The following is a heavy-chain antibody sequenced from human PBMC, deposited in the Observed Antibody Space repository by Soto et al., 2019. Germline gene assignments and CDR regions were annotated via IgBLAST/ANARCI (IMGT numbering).Heavy chain of an antibody. Sequence: QVQLQESGPGLVKPSQTLSLTCTVSGGSISSGGYYWSWIRQHPGKGLEWIGYIYYSGSTYYNPSLRRRVTMSVDPSKNQSSLKLSSVTAADTAVYYCASSNSSGWSADFDYWGQGTLVTVSS. D-gene: IGHD6-19*01. CDR2: IYYSGST. V-gene: IGHV4-31*03. CDR1: GGSISSGGYY. CDR3: ASSNSSGWSADFDY. J-gene: IGHJ4*02.